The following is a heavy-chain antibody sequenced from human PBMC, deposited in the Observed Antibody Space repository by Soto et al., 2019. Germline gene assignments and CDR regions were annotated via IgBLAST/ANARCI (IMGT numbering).Heavy chain of an antibody. CDR1: GGSFSGYY. J-gene: IGHJ6*02. CDR2: INHRGST. V-gene: IGHV4-34*01. Sequence: QVQLQQWGAGLLKPSETLSLTCAVYGGSFSGYYWSWIRQPPGKGLEWIGEINHRGSTNYNPSLTIRVTISVDTSKSQFSLRLSSVTAADTAVYYCARGRSWYGMDVWGQGTTVTVSS. D-gene: IGHD6-13*01. CDR3: ARGRSWYGMDV.